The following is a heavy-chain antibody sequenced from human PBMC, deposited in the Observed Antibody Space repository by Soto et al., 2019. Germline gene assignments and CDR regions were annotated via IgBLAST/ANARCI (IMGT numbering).Heavy chain of an antibody. CDR1: GFTFSSYF. Sequence: ASVKVSCKASGFTFSSYFMHWFRQAPGQGLQWVGIIKPSGGTTDYAQEFQDKVTMTRDTYTSTVYMELSSLTSADTAVYYCAREYPSTYYFDSWGQGTLVTVSS. CDR3: AREYPSTYYFDS. V-gene: IGHV1-46*01. J-gene: IGHJ4*02. CDR2: IKPSGGTT.